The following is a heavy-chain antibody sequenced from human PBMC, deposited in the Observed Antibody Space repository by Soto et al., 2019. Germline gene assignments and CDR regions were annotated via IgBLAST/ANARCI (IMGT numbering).Heavy chain of an antibody. V-gene: IGHV3-30*18. Sequence: PGGSLRLSCAASGFTFSSYGMHWVRQAPGKGLEWVAVISYDGSNKYYADSVKGRFTISRDNSKNTLYLQMNSLRAEDTAVYYCAKDRLRRAFEYWGQGTLVTVS. CDR2: ISYDGSNK. CDR1: GFTFSSYG. D-gene: IGHD2-8*01. CDR3: AKDRLRRAFEY. J-gene: IGHJ4*02.